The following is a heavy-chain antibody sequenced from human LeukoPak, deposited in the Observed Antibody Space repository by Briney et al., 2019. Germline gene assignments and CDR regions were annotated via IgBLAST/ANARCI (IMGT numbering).Heavy chain of an antibody. D-gene: IGHD2-2*01. CDR2: IKSKTDGGTT. V-gene: IGHV3-15*01. J-gene: IGHJ4*02. CDR3: TSPLPAAPYYFDY. CDR1: GFTSSNAW. Sequence: GGSLRLSCAASGFTSSNAWMSWVRQAPGKGLEWVGRIKSKTDGGTTDYAAPVKGRFTISRDDSKNTLYLQMNSLKTEDTAVYYCTSPLPAAPYYFDYWGQGTLVTVSS.